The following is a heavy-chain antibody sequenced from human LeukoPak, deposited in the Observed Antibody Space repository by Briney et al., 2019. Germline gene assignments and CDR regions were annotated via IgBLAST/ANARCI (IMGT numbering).Heavy chain of an antibody. J-gene: IGHJ3*02. V-gene: IGHV4-30-4*08. CDR3: AREVPPPAFDI. CDR1: GGSISSGDYY. CDR2: IYYSGST. Sequence: SQTLSLTCTVPGGSISSGDYYWSWIRQPSGKGLEWIGYIYYSGSTYYNPSLKSRVTISVDTSKNQFSLKLSSVTAADTAVYYCAREVPPPAFDIWGQGTMVTVSS.